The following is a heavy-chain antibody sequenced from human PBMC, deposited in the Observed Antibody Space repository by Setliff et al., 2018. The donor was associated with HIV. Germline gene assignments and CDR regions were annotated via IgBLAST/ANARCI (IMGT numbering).Heavy chain of an antibody. Sequence: ASVKVSCKASGDTFTDYHMHWVRQAPGQGLEWMGWISTYSGNTNYAQKLQGRVTMTTDTSTSTAYMELRSLRSDDTAVYYCARDAGTGGPGRWVDPWGQGTMVTVSS. CDR3: ARDAGTGGPGRWVDP. CDR1: GDTFTDYH. V-gene: IGHV1-18*04. CDR2: ISTYSGNT. J-gene: IGHJ5*02. D-gene: IGHD1-1*01.